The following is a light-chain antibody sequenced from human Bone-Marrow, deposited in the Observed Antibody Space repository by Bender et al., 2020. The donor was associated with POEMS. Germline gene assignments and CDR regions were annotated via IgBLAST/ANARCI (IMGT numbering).Light chain of an antibody. Sequence: SYVLTQPPSVAVAPGQTARITCGGDNIGGNSVHWYQQKPGQAPVLVVYDDADRPSGIPERFSGSNSGNTATLTISGTQALDEADYYCQAWDSSALFVFGTGTKVTVL. CDR2: DDA. CDR3: QAWDSSALFV. CDR1: NIGGNS. J-gene: IGLJ1*01. V-gene: IGLV3-21*02.